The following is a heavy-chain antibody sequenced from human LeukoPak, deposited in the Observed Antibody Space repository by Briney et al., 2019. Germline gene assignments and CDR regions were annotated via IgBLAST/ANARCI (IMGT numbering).Heavy chain of an antibody. D-gene: IGHD3-22*01. J-gene: IGHJ6*03. CDR2: IKQDGSEK. CDR1: GFTFSSCW. Sequence: PGGSLRLSCAASGFTFSSCWMSWVRQAPGKGLEWVANIKQDGSEKYYVDSVKGRFTISRDNAKNSLYLQMNSLRAEDTAVYYCARDLGVVIAHYYYYYMDVWGKGTTVTISS. V-gene: IGHV3-7*01. CDR3: ARDLGVVIAHYYYYYMDV.